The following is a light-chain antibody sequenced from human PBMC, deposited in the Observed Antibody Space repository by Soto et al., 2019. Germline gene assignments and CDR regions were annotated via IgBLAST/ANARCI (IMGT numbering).Light chain of an antibody. CDR2: GAS. Sequence: AIRMTQSPSSFSASTGDRVTITCRASQGVDSYLAWYQQKPGKAPKLLIYGASTLQSGVPSRFSGSGSGTDFALIISSLQYEDFATYYCQQYYTFPLTCGQGTKLEIK. CDR1: QGVDSY. J-gene: IGKJ2*01. CDR3: QQYYTFPLT. V-gene: IGKV1-8*01.